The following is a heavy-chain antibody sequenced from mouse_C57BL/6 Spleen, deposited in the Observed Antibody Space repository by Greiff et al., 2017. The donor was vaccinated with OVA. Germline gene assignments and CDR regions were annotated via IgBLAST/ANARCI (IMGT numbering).Heavy chain of an antibody. CDR2: ISYDGSN. V-gene: IGHV3-6*01. Sequence: VQLQQSGPGLVKPSQSLSLTCSVTGYSITSGYYWNWIRQFPGNKLEWMGYISYDGSNNYNPSLQNRISITRDTSKNQFFLKLNSVTTEDTATYYCARGATAQAFAYWGQGTLVTVSA. CDR1: GYSITSGYY. CDR3: ARGATAQAFAY. D-gene: IGHD3-2*02. J-gene: IGHJ3*01.